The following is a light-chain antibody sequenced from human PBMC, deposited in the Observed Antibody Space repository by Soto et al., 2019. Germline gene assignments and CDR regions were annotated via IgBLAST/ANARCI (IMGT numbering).Light chain of an antibody. CDR2: DVS. V-gene: IGLV2-11*01. CDR3: CSYAGSYTFD. J-gene: IGLJ1*01. CDR1: SSDVGGYNY. Sequence: QSALTQPRSVSGSPGQSVTISCTGTSSDVGGYNYVSWYQQHPGKAPKLMIYDVSKRPSGVPDRFSGSKSGNTASLTISGLQAEDEASYYCCSYAGSYTFDFGTGTKITVL.